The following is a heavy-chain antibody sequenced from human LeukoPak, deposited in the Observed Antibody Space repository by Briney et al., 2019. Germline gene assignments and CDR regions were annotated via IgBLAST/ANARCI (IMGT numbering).Heavy chain of an antibody. D-gene: IGHD6-13*01. CDR2: IYSGGST. Sequence: PGGSLRLSCAASGFTVSSNYISWVRQAPGKGLEWVSVIYSGGSTYYADSVKGRFTISRDNSKNTLYLQMNSLRAEDTAVYYCARVESSSWYADYWGQGTLVTVSS. V-gene: IGHV3-53*01. J-gene: IGHJ4*02. CDR3: ARVESSSWYADY. CDR1: GFTVSSNY.